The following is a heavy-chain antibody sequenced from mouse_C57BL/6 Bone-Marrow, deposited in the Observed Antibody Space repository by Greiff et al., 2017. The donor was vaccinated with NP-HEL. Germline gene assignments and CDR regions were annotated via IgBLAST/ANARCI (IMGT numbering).Heavy chain of an antibody. CDR3: AREEYDYDRTWFAY. Sequence: EVQLQQSGPELVKPGASVKIPCKASGYTFTDYNMDWVKQSHGKSLEWIGDINPNNGGTIYNQKFKGKATLTVDKSSSTAYMELRSLTSEDTAVYYCAREEYDYDRTWFAYWGQGTLVTVSA. D-gene: IGHD2-4*01. V-gene: IGHV1-18*01. CDR2: INPNNGGT. CDR1: GYTFTDYN. J-gene: IGHJ3*01.